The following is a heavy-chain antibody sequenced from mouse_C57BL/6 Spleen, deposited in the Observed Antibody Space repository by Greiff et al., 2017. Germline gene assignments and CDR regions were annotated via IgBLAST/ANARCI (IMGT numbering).Heavy chain of an antibody. Sequence: EVQLVESGGGLVQPGGSLSLSCAASGFTFTDYYMSWVRQPPGKALEWLGFIRNKANGYTTEYSASVKGRFTISRDNSQSILYLQMNALRAEDSATYYCARYREVLPGWYFDVWGTGTTVTVSS. J-gene: IGHJ1*03. CDR1: GFTFTDYY. CDR2: IRNKANGYTT. D-gene: IGHD2-1*01. CDR3: ARYREVLPGWYFDV. V-gene: IGHV7-3*01.